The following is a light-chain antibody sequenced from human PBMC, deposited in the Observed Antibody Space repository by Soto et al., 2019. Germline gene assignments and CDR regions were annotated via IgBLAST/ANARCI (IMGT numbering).Light chain of an antibody. J-gene: IGKJ2*02. V-gene: IGKV3-20*01. CDR2: RAS. CDR3: QQYDTFPCT. CDR1: QVVSSSY. Sequence: EIVLTQSPGTLSVSPGERATLSCRANQVVSSSYLAWYQQKPGQAPRLLIYRASNRATGVSARFSGSGSGTDFALTITRLEPEDFALYYCQQYDTFPCTFGQGTKLEIK.